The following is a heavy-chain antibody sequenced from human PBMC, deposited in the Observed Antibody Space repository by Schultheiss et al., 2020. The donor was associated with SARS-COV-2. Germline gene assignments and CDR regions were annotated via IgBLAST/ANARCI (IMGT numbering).Heavy chain of an antibody. CDR2: IYYSGTT. V-gene: IGHV4-59*01. D-gene: IGHD3-3*01. J-gene: IGHJ4*02. CDR1: GDPIIGYY. Sequence: SETLSLTCTVSGDPIIGYYWSWIRQPPGKGLEWIGYIYYSGTTNYNPSLKSRVTISLDTSENQFSLMLSSVTTADTAVYYCARYYDFWSGLDYWGRGTLVTVSS. CDR3: ARYYDFWSGLDY.